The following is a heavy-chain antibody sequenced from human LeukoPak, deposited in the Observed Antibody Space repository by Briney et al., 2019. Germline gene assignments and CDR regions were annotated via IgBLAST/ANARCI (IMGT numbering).Heavy chain of an antibody. V-gene: IGHV3-23*01. CDR2: ISGSGDST. J-gene: IGHJ4*02. Sequence: PGGSLRLSCAASGFTFSTYAVNWVRQAPGKGMEWVSTISGSGDSTCYADPVKGRFTISRDNSKDTLYLQMSSVRVDDTAVYYCARDRGRYYDSRGFYWGYYFDSWGQGILVTVST. D-gene: IGHD3-22*01. CDR1: GFTFSTYA. CDR3: ARDRGRYYDSRGFYWGYYFDS.